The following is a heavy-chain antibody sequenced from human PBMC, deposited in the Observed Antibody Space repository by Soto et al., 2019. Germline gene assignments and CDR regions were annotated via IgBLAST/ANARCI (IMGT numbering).Heavy chain of an antibody. Sequence: GGSLRLSFTAAGFTFGDYAMSWVRQAPGKGLEWVGFIRSKAYGGTTEYAASVKGRFTISRDDSKSIAYLQMNSLKTEDTAVYYCTRLTWWFDPWGQGTLVTVSS. CDR3: TRLTWWFDP. D-gene: IGHD7-27*01. V-gene: IGHV3-49*04. CDR2: IRSKAYGGTT. CDR1: GFTFGDYA. J-gene: IGHJ5*02.